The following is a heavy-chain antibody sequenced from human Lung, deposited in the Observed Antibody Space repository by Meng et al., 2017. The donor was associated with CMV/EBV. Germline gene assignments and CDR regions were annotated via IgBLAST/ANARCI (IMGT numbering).Heavy chain of an antibody. Sequence: GGSXRLXCAASGFTFSSYVMSWVRQAPGKGLEWVSVIYSGGTSTQYADSVKGRFTISRDNSKNTLFLQMNSLRAEDTAVYYCAKEACSTTSCYYNYYYGLDVWXPGNTV. J-gene: IGHJ6*01. CDR2: IYSGGTST. V-gene: IGHV3-23*03. D-gene: IGHD2-2*01. CDR1: GFTFSSYV. CDR3: AKEACSTTSCYYNYYYGLDV.